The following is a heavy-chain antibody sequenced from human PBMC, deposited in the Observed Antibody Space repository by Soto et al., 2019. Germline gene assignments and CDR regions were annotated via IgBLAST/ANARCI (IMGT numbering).Heavy chain of an antibody. Sequence: ETLSLSCAASGFTFSSYAMSWVRQAPGKGLEWVSAISGSGGSTYYADSVKGRFTISRDNSKNTLYLQMNSLRAEDTAVYYCAKGGLRAGYFYYYYGMDVWGQGTTVTVSS. D-gene: IGHD3-9*01. CDR3: AKGGLRAGYFYYYYGMDV. CDR1: GFTFSSYA. V-gene: IGHV3-23*01. CDR2: ISGSGGST. J-gene: IGHJ6*02.